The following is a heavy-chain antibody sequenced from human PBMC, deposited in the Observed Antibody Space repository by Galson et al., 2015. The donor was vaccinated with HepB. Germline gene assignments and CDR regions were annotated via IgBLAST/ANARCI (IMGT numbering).Heavy chain of an antibody. Sequence: SLRLSCAASGFTFSSYGMHWVRQAPGKGLEWVAVISYDGSNKYYGDSVKGRFTTSRDNSKTTLYLQMNSLRVEDTAVYYCARGGFCAGTSCYQGDYWGQGTLVTVSS. D-gene: IGHD2-2*01. J-gene: IGHJ4*02. CDR3: ARGGFCAGTSCYQGDY. CDR1: GFTFSSYG. CDR2: ISYDGSNK. V-gene: IGHV3-30*03.